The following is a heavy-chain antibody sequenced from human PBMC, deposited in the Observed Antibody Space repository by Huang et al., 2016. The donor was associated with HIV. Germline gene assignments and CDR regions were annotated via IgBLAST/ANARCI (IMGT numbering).Heavy chain of an antibody. CDR2: MRGSGGST. CDR1: GFTFSSYA. V-gene: IGHV3-23*01. J-gene: IGHJ4*02. D-gene: IGHD3-22*01. Sequence: EVQLLESGGGLVQPGGSLRLSCAAYGFTFSSYAMSWVRQAPGKGREWVSAMRGSGGSTYYADSVKGRFTISRDNSNNTLYLQMNSLRAEDTAVYYCAKVGPVTMIVVGYDYWGQGTLVTVSS. CDR3: AKVGPVTMIVVGYDY.